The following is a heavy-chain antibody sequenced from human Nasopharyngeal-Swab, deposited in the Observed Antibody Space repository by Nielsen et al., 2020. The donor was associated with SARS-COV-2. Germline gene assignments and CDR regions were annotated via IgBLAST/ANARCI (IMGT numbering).Heavy chain of an antibody. D-gene: IGHD3-3*01. Sequence: SETLSLTCTVSGGSISSYSWSWIRPPPGTGLEWLGYIYYSGSTNYTPSLKSRFTISVDTSKNQFSLMLSSVTAADTAVYYCARILTIFGVVASYYFDYWGQGTLVTVSS. CDR3: ARILTIFGVVASYYFDY. CDR1: GGSISSYS. V-gene: IGHV4-59*01. CDR2: IYYSGST. J-gene: IGHJ4*02.